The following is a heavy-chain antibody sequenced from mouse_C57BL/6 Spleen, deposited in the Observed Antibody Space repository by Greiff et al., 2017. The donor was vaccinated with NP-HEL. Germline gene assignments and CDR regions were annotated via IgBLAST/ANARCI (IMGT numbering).Heavy chain of an antibody. J-gene: IGHJ3*01. V-gene: IGHV1-81*01. D-gene: IGHD2-4*01. CDR2: IYPRSGNT. CDR3: ARSGGTDYDYDRLAY. CDR1: GYTFTSYG. Sequence: VQLQQSGAELARPGASVKLSCKASGYTFTSYGISWVKQRTGQGLEWIGEIYPRSGNTYYNAKFKGKATLTADKSSSTAYMELRSLTSEDSAVYFCARSGGTDYDYDRLAYWGQGTLVTVSA.